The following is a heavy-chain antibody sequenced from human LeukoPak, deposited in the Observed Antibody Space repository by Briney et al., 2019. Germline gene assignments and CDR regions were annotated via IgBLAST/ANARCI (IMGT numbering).Heavy chain of an antibody. CDR3: ATYSSLNRREFQY. CDR2: IRYDESNK. Sequence: GGSLRLSCAASGFTFSSYGMHWVRQAPGKGLEWVAFIRYDESNKYYADSVKGRFTISRDNAKNSLYLQMNSLRAEDTAVYYCATYSSLNRREFQYWGQGTLLTVSS. CDR1: GFTFSSYG. V-gene: IGHV3-30*02. D-gene: IGHD3-22*01. J-gene: IGHJ1*01.